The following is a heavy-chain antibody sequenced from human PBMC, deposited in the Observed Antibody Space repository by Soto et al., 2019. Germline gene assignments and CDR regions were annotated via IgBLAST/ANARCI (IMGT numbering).Heavy chain of an antibody. Sequence: WWSLRLSCSASVFTFNSYAMHWVRQAPGKGLEWVAVISYDGSNKYYADSVKGRFTISRDNSKNTLYLQMNSLRAEDTAVYYCARVERYYYGMDVWGQGTTVTVS. V-gene: IGHV3-30-3*01. CDR2: ISYDGSNK. CDR3: ARVERYYYGMDV. D-gene: IGHD3-3*01. CDR1: VFTFNSYA. J-gene: IGHJ6*02.